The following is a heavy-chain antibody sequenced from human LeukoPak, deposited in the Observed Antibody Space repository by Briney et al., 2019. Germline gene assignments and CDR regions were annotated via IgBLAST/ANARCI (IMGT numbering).Heavy chain of an antibody. Sequence: PGGSLRLSCAASGFIFSKYNMNWVRQAPGKGLEWVSYISSSTTTIYYADSVKGRFTISRDTAKNSLYLQMNSLRAEDTAVYYCARGDNWNYGIDYWGQGTLVTVSS. V-gene: IGHV3-48*01. CDR3: ARGDNWNYGIDY. CDR1: GFIFSKYN. J-gene: IGHJ4*02. CDR2: ISSSTTTI. D-gene: IGHD1-7*01.